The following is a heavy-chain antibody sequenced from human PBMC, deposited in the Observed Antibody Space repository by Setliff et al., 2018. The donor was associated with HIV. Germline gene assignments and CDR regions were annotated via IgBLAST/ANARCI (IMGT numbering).Heavy chain of an antibody. J-gene: IGHJ4*02. CDR1: GGSFSSFA. Sequence: SVKVSCKTSGGSFSSFALSWVRQAPGQGLEWMGGIIPVFGTANYALKFQGRVTITADESTGTAYMELSSLRSEDTAVYYCARDGLLVAGIRFDYWGQGTLVTVSS. CDR3: ARDGLLVAGIRFDY. CDR2: IIPVFGTA. V-gene: IGHV1-69*13. D-gene: IGHD6-19*01.